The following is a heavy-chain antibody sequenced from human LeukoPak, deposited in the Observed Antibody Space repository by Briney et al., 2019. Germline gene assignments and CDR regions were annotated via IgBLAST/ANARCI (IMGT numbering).Heavy chain of an antibody. V-gene: IGHV3-23*01. J-gene: IGHJ3*02. CDR3: AKSPYSGAARGAFDI. CDR2: FSGSGGGT. D-gene: IGHD6-6*01. Sequence: PGGSLRLSCAASGFTFSTYAMNWVRQAPGHGLEWGSVFSGSGGGTYYADSVKGRFTISRDDSKNMLFLQMNTLRAEDTALYYRAKSPYSGAARGAFDIWGQGTMVTVSS. CDR1: GFTFSTYA.